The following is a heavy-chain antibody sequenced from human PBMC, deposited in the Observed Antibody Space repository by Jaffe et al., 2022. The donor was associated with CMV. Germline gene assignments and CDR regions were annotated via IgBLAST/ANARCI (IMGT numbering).Heavy chain of an antibody. CDR2: IKSKTDGGTT. Sequence: EVQLVESGGGLVKPGGSLRLSCAASGFTFSNAWMSWVRQAPGKGLEWVGRIKSKTDGGTTDYAAPVKGRFTISRDDSKNTLYLQMNSLKTEDTAVYYCTSLPSLNWNYVYYGMDVWGQGTTVTVSS. CDR1: GFTFSNAW. V-gene: IGHV3-15*01. CDR3: TSLPSLNWNYVYYGMDV. J-gene: IGHJ6*02. D-gene: IGHD1-1*01.